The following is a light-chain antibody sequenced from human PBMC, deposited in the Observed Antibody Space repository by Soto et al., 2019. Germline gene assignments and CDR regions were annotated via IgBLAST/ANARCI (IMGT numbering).Light chain of an antibody. Sequence: EIVMTQSPATLSVSPGARATLSCGASQSVGIYLAWYQQRPGQAPRLLIHGASTRAPGIPARFSGSGSGTHFTLTISSLQSEDFVVYYCQQYDNWPQTFGQGTKVDIK. J-gene: IGKJ1*01. CDR2: GAS. V-gene: IGKV3-15*01. CDR3: QQYDNWPQT. CDR1: QSVGIY.